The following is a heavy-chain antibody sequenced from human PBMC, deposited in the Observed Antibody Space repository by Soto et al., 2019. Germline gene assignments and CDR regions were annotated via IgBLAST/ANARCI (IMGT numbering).Heavy chain of an antibody. Sequence: PSETLSVTCTVSGDSISRCSSYSIRQPPGKGLEWIGYISYRGSPTYNPSLKSRVTISVATSKNQFSLQLSSVPAADTAVYYCARDRGSSGYYYDWYFDLWGRGTLVTVSA. CDR1: GDSISRCS. CDR2: ISYRGSP. J-gene: IGHJ2*01. CDR3: ARDRGSSGYYYDWYFDL. V-gene: IGHV4-59*01. D-gene: IGHD3-22*01.